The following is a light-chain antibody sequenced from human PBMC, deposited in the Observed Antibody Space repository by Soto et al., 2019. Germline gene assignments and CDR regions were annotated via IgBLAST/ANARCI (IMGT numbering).Light chain of an antibody. J-gene: IGKJ4*01. CDR2: DTS. CDR3: QQRKHWPPLT. Sequence: VLTQSPATLSLSPGERAILSCRASQSVEKYLVWYQQKPGQAPRLLIYDTSNRPTGIPARFSGSGSETDFTLTSSSLEPEDFAVYYCQQRKHWPPLTFGGGTKVELK. CDR1: QSVEKY. V-gene: IGKV3-11*01.